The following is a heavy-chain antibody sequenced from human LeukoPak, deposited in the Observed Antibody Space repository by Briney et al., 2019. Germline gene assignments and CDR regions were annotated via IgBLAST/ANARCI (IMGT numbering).Heavy chain of an antibody. Sequence: GGSLRLSCAASGFTFTNAWMSWVRQAPGKGLEWIGRIKSKTDGGTTDYAAPVKGRFTISRDDSENTLYLQMNSLKTEDTAVYFCTTETNWYFDLWGRGTLVTVSS. CDR2: IKSKTDGGTT. CDR3: TTETNWYFDL. CDR1: GFTFTNAW. V-gene: IGHV3-15*01. D-gene: IGHD1-1*01. J-gene: IGHJ2*01.